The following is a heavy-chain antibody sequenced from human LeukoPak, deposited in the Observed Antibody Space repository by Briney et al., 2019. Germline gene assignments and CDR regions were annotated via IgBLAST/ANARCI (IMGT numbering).Heavy chain of an antibody. V-gene: IGHV1-8*03. D-gene: IGHD3-3*01. J-gene: IGHJ5*02. Sequence: ASVKVSCKASGYTFTSYDINWVRQATGQGLEWMGWMNPNSGNTGYAQKFQGRVTITRNTSISTAYMEQSSLRSEDTAVYYCARGVLRFLEWSNWFDPWGQGTLVTVSS. CDR3: ARGVLRFLEWSNWFDP. CDR1: GYTFTSYD. CDR2: MNPNSGNT.